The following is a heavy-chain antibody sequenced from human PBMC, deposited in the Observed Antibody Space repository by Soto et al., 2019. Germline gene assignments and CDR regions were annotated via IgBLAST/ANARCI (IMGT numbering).Heavy chain of an antibody. CDR3: ASGVPQYLLPKPAAFNYDFWSGSRMDV. D-gene: IGHD3-3*01. Sequence: SVKVSCKASGGTFSSYAISWVRQAPGQGLEWMGGIIPIFGTANYAQKFQGRVTITADESTSTAYMELSSLRSEDTAVYYCASGVPQYLLPKPAAFNYDFWSGSRMDVWGRGTTVTVSS. CDR2: IIPIFGTA. V-gene: IGHV1-69*13. J-gene: IGHJ6*02. CDR1: GGTFSSYA.